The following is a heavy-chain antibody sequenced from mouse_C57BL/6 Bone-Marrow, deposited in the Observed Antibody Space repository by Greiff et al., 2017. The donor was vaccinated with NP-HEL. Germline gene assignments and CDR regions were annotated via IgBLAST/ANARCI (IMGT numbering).Heavy chain of an antibody. CDR2: ISNLAYSI. J-gene: IGHJ3*01. V-gene: IGHV5-15*01. CDR3: ARTYGSSLAY. Sequence: EVKVVESGGGLVQPGGSLKLSCAASGFTFSDYGMAWVRQAPRKGPEWVAFISNLAYSIYYADTVTGRFTISRENAKNTLYLEMSSLRSEDTAMYYCARTYGSSLAYWGQGTLVTVSA. CDR1: GFTFSDYG. D-gene: IGHD1-1*01.